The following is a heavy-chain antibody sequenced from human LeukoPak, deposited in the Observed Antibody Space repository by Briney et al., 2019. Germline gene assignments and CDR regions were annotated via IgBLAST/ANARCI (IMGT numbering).Heavy chain of an antibody. CDR3: VRGGTGSSVFGY. V-gene: IGHV3-74*01. CDR2: IRGDGTVT. D-gene: IGHD6-6*01. CDR1: GFTFSDYW. J-gene: IGHJ4*02. Sequence: GGSLRLSCAASGFTFSDYWMHWVSQAPGKGLVWVSRIRGDGTVTNYADSVKGRFTISRDNAKNTLFLQVDSLRGDDTAVYYCVRGGTGSSVFGYWGQGTLVTVSS.